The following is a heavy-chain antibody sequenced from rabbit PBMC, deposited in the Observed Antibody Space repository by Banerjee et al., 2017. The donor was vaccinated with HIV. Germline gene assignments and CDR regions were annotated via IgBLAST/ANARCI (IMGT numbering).Heavy chain of an antibody. CDR2: IYTGSGNT. Sequence: QEQLVESGGGLVQPEGSLTLTCTASGFSFSSSYYMCWVRQAPGKGLEWIGCIYTGSGNTYYASWAKGRFTISKTSSTTVDLKMTSLTVADTATYFCAHSGSSNHWYFELWGPGTLVTVS. CDR3: AHSGSSNHWYFEL. V-gene: IGHV1S45*01. CDR1: GFSFSSSYY. J-gene: IGHJ4*01. D-gene: IGHD8-1*01.